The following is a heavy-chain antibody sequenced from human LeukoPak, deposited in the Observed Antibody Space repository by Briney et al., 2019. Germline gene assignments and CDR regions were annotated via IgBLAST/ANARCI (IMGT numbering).Heavy chain of an antibody. Sequence: GGSLRLSCAASGFTFTNYWMHWVRQALGKGLVWVSRIDIDGTGTSYADSVKGRFTISRDNAKNTLYLEMNSLRAEDTAVYYCARDRYCTTTRCSDYWGQGTLVTVSS. J-gene: IGHJ4*02. V-gene: IGHV3-74*01. CDR3: ARDRYCTTTRCSDY. D-gene: IGHD2-2*01. CDR1: GFTFTNYW. CDR2: IDIDGTGT.